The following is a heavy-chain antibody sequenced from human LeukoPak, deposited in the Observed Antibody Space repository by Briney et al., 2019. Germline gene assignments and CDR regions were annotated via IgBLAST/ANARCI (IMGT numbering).Heavy chain of an antibody. D-gene: IGHD6-13*01. V-gene: IGHV4-39*01. CDR3: ARRLHGSSWFDY. CDR1: GGSISSSGYY. CDR2: IYYSGNT. J-gene: IGHJ4*02. Sequence: SETLSLTCTVSGGSISSSGYYWAWIRQPPGKGLDWIGNIYYSGNTYYNPSLKSRVTISLDTSKNQFSLKLNSITAADTAVFYCARRLHGSSWFDYRGQGTLVTVSS.